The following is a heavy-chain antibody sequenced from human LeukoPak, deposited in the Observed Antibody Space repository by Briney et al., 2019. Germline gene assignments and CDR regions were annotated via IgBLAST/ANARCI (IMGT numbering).Heavy chain of an antibody. CDR3: TKIWGIAVAESPTGPNSY. V-gene: IGHV3-43*02. Sequence: GGSLRLSCAASGFTFDDYAMHWVRQAPGKGLEWVSLISGDGGSTYYADSVKGRFTISRDNSKNSLYLQMNSLKTEDTAVYYCTKIWGIAVAESPTGPNSYWGQGTLVTVSS. CDR1: GFTFDDYA. CDR2: ISGDGGST. D-gene: IGHD6-19*01. J-gene: IGHJ4*02.